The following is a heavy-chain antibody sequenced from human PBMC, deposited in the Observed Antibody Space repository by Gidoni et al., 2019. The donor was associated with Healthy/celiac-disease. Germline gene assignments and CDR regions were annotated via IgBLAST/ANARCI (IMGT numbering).Heavy chain of an antibody. CDR3: ARGRYSTTYYYYYYGMDV. J-gene: IGHJ6*02. V-gene: IGHV4-34*01. D-gene: IGHD6-13*01. CDR1: GGSFSGYY. CDR2: INHSGST. Sequence: QVQLQQWGAGLLKPSETLSLTCAVYGGSFSGYYWSWIRQPPGKGLEWIGEINHSGSTNYNPSLKSRVTISVDTSKNQFSLKLSSVTAADTAVYYCARGRYSTTYYYYYYGMDVWGQGTTVTVSS.